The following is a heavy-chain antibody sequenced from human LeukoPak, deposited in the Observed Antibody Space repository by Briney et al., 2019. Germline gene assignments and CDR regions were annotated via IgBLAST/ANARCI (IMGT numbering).Heavy chain of an antibody. CDR3: AKQSSRFLGWAYFDY. Sequence: GGSLRLSCAASGFTFSSYAMTWVRQAPGKGLEWVSAISGSGSSTYYADSVKGRFTISRDNSKNTLYLQMSSLRAEDTGLYFCAKQSSRFLGWAYFDYWGQGTLVTASS. D-gene: IGHD3-16*02. CDR2: ISGSGSST. J-gene: IGHJ4*02. V-gene: IGHV3-23*01. CDR1: GFTFSSYA.